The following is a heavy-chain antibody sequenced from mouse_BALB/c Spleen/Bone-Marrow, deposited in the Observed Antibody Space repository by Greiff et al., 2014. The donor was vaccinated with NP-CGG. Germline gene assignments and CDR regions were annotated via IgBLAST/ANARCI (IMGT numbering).Heavy chain of an antibody. CDR3: VRRALYTMDD. J-gene: IGHJ4*01. CDR2: IDTYDSET. Sequence: QVQLQQSGAELVRPGTSVKLSCKASGYTFSSYWLNWVKLRPEKGLEWIGRIDTYDSETQYNQKLNDKAILTVYKSSSKAYMQLGIRTSVDFAVYYCVRRALYTMDDWGQGSAVTASS. V-gene: IGHV1-52*01. D-gene: IGHD3-3*01. CDR1: GYTFSSYW.